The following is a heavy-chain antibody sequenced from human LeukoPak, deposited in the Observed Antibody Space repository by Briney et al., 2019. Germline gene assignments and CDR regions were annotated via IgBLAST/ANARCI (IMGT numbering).Heavy chain of an antibody. Sequence: PSETLSLTCTVSGGSISSSSYYWGWIRQPPGKGLEWIGSIYYSGSTYYNPSLKSRVTISVDTSKNQFSLKLSSATAADTAVYYCARQSGGAPESDAFDIWGQGTMVTVSS. J-gene: IGHJ3*02. CDR2: IYYSGST. CDR1: GGSISSSSYY. V-gene: IGHV4-39*01. D-gene: IGHD3-16*01. CDR3: ARQSGGAPESDAFDI.